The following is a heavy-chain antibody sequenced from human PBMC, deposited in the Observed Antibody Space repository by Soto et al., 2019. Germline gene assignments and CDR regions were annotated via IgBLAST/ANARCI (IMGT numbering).Heavy chain of an antibody. CDR2: IWYDGSNK. D-gene: IGHD4-17*01. Sequence: GGSLRLSCAASGFTFSSYGMHWVRQAPGKGLEWVAVIWYDGSNKYYADSVKGRFTISRDNSKNTLYLQMNSLGAEDTAVYYWARDPLRKTTVVTPGDYWGQGTLVTVSS. CDR1: GFTFSSYG. CDR3: ARDPLRKTTVVTPGDY. V-gene: IGHV3-33*01. J-gene: IGHJ4*02.